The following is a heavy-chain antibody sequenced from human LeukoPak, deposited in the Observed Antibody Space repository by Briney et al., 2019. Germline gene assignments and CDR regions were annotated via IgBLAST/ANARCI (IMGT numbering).Heavy chain of an antibody. J-gene: IGHJ4*02. Sequence: GGSLRLSCAASGFSFSTYAMSWVRQAPGKGLEWVSTISGSGGSTDYADSVRGRFTISRDNSKNTLYLQMNSLRDEDTAVYSCAKSSWFDYFDYWGQGTLVTVSS. CDR3: AKSSWFDYFDY. CDR2: ISGSGGST. V-gene: IGHV3-23*01. CDR1: GFSFSTYA. D-gene: IGHD3-10*01.